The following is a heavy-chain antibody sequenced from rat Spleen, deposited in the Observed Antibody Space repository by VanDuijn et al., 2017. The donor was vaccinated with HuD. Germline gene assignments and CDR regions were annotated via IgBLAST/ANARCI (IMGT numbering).Heavy chain of an antibody. CDR3: AREAYYGYTYYFDY. Sequence: EVQLQESGPGLVKPSQSLSLTCSVTGYSITSNFWGWIRKFPGNKMEWMGYISYSGNSGYNPSLKSRISITRDTSKNQFFLQVNSVTTEDTATYYCAREAYYGYTYYFDYWGQGVMVTVSS. D-gene: IGHD1-9*01. J-gene: IGHJ2*01. CDR2: ISYSGNS. CDR1: GYSITSNF. V-gene: IGHV3-1*01.